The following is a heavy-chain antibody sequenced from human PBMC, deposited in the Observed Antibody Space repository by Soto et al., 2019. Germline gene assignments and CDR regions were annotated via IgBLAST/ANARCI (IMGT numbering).Heavy chain of an antibody. J-gene: IGHJ3*01. Sequence: SVKVSCKASGGTFSSYAISWVRQAPGQGLEWMGGIIPIFGTANYAQKFQGRVTITADKSTSTAYMELSSLRSEDTAVYYCAKFPDLNYCGGDCYSWGQGTMVTVSS. CDR2: IIPIFGTA. V-gene: IGHV1-69*06. CDR3: AKFPDLNYCGGDCYS. D-gene: IGHD2-21*02. CDR1: GGTFSSYA.